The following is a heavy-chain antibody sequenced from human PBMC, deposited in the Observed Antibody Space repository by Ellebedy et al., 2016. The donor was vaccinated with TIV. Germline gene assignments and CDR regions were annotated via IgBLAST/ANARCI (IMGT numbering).Heavy chain of an antibody. CDR1: GFTFSNYA. CDR2: ISGSGGST. Sequence: PGGSLRLSCAASGFTFSNYAMSWVRQAPGKGLEWVSSISGSGGSTYYADSVKGRLTISRDNSKNTLYLQMNSLRAEDTAIYYCARGRSGTYIHHAFDYWGQGTLVTVSP. J-gene: IGHJ4*02. D-gene: IGHD1-26*01. CDR3: ARGRSGTYIHHAFDY. V-gene: IGHV3-23*01.